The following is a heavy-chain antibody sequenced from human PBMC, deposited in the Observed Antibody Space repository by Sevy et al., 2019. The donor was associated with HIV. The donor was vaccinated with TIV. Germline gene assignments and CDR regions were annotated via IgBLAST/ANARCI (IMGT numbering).Heavy chain of an antibody. CDR1: GFTFSSYW. J-gene: IGHJ3*02. CDR3: ARVGRRDAFDI. Sequence: GGSLRLSCAASGFTFSSYWMSWVRQAPGKGVEWVANIKQDGSEKYYVDSVKGRFTISRDNAKNSLYLQMNSLRAEDTAVYYCARVGRRDAFDIWGQGTMVTVSS. CDR2: IKQDGSEK. V-gene: IGHV3-7*03. D-gene: IGHD3-10*01.